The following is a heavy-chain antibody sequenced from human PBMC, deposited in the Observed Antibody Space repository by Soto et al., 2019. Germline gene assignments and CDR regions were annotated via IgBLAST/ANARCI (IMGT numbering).Heavy chain of an antibody. CDR2: INPISGTT. D-gene: IGHD2-2*01. J-gene: IGHJ4*02. Sequence: ASVNVSCKASGYTFTSYAISWVRQAPGQGLEWMGWINPISGTTNYAQKFQGRVTMTRDTSISTAYMELSRLRSDDTAVYYCARDLGHIVVVPAAPDYWGQGTLVTVSS. CDR3: ARDLGHIVVVPAAPDY. V-gene: IGHV1-2*02. CDR1: GYTFTSYA.